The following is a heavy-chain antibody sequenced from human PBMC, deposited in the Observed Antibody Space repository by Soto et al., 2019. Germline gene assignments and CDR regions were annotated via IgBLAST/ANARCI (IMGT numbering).Heavy chain of an antibody. V-gene: IGHV4-31*06. CDR3: LLWDERIPPAYYIDV. J-gene: IGHJ6*03. CDR1: GDSVSSGSYY. D-gene: IGHD6-25*01. Sequence: QVQLQESGPGLLKPSETLSLTCSVSGDSVSSGSYYWTWIRQLPGKGLEWIGYIHYGGGTYYNPSLKSRVSISLDTSKNQFSLEMTSVTAADTAVYYCLLWDERIPPAYYIDVWGKGTTVIVSS. CDR2: IHYGGGT.